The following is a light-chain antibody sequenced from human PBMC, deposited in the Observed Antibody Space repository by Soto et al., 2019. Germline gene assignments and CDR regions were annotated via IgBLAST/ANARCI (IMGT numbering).Light chain of an antibody. CDR3: QQYGSSPLT. V-gene: IGKV3-20*01. J-gene: IGKJ4*01. CDR2: GAS. Sequence: DIVLTQSPGTVSLSPGKRATLSCRASQSVSSSYLAWYQQKPGQAPRLLIYGASSRATDVPDRFSGSGSGTDFALTITRLEPEYFAVYYCQQYGSSPLTFGGGTKVEIK. CDR1: QSVSSSY.